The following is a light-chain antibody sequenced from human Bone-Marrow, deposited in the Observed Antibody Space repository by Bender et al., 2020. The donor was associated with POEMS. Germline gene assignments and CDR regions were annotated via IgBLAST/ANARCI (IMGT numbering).Light chain of an antibody. Sequence: GTSSNFGNNAANWYQHVPGTAPKLLIYSNNQRPSGVPDRFSASTSGTSASLAISGLHSDDEADYYCSSWDDSLNGWVFGGGTKLTVL. CDR2: SNN. J-gene: IGLJ3*02. CDR3: SSWDDSLNGWV. V-gene: IGLV1-44*01. CDR1: SSNFGNNA.